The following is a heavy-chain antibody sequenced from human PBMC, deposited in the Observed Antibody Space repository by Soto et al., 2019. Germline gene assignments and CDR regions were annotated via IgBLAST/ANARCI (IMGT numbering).Heavy chain of an antibody. J-gene: IGHJ4*02. Sequence: EVQLVESGGGLVKPGGSLRLSCAASGFTFNEAWLSWVRQAPGKGLEWVGRIISKTDGGTIDYAAPVKGRFTISRDDSKNTLHLQMNSLKAEDTGVYFCGSGTPVDYWGQGTLVTVSS. CDR3: GSGTPVDY. CDR2: IISKTDGGTI. V-gene: IGHV3-15*05. CDR1: GFTFNEAW.